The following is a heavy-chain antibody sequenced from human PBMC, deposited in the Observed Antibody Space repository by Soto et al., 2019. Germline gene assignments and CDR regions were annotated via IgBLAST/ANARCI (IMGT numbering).Heavy chain of an antibody. V-gene: IGHV1-2*02. CDR1: VYTFTCYY. Sequence: XSVKVSCKGSVYTFTCYYIHWVRQAPGQGLEWMGWVNPNSGGTGYAQRFQGRVTMTRDTSINSVYMELSRLRSDDTATYYCARGNSGDDDEFDYWGQGTPVTVSS. CDR2: VNPNSGGT. J-gene: IGHJ4*02. D-gene: IGHD5-12*01. CDR3: ARGNSGDDDEFDY.